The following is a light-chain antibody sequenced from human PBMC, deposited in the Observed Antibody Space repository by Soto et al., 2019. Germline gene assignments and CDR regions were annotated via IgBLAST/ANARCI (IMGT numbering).Light chain of an antibody. CDR2: HSS. CDR1: QTVSSSY. V-gene: IGKV3D-15*01. J-gene: IGKJ5*01. CDR3: QQYNNWPPIT. Sequence: EIVMTQSPATLSVSPGERVTLSCRASQTVSSSYLAWYQRKPGQAPRLLIYHSSSRATGIPDRFSGSGSGTEFTLTISSLQSEDFAAYYCQQYNNWPPITFGQGTRLEIK.